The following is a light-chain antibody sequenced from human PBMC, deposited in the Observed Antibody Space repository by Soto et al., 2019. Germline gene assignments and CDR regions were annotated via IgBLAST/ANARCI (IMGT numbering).Light chain of an antibody. CDR3: QQSHSIPYT. J-gene: IGKJ2*01. CDR1: QTISSY. V-gene: IGKV1-39*01. Sequence: DIQMTQSPSSLSASVGDRVTITCRASQTISSYLNWYQQKPGKAPKLLIYAASSVQSWVPSRFSGSGSGTDFTLTISSLQPEDFATYYCQQSHSIPYTFGQGTKLEIK. CDR2: AAS.